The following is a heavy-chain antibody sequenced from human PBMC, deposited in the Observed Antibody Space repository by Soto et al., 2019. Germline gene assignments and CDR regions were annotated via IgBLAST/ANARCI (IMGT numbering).Heavy chain of an antibody. CDR3: ASGRWLQLPGY. J-gene: IGHJ4*02. CDR1: GDSISNYY. D-gene: IGHD5-12*01. Sequence: QVQLQESGPGLVKPSETLSLTCTVSGDSISNYYWNWIRQPPGKGLEWIGYSHYSGNTNYNPALKSRVTISVDTSKNQFSLKLSSVTAADTAVYYCASGRWLQLPGYWGQGTLVTVSS. CDR2: SHYSGNT. V-gene: IGHV4-59*01.